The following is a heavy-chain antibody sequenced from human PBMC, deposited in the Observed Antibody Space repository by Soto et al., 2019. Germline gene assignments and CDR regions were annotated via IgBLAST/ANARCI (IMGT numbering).Heavy chain of an antibody. D-gene: IGHD4-17*01. Sequence: QVQLVQSGAEVREPGSSVKVSCKTSGGTLTDYIISWVRQAPGQGLEWMGRIAPMIGIADYARKFQGRVTITADRSTNTAYVEVSSLRPEDTAIYYCAKGRSDYGDFVFDNWGRGTLVTVSS. V-gene: IGHV1-69*02. J-gene: IGHJ4*02. CDR1: GGTLTDYI. CDR3: AKGRSDYGDFVFDN. CDR2: IAPMIGIA.